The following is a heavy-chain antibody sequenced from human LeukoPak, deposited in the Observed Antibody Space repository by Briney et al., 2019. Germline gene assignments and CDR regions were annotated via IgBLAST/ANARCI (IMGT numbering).Heavy chain of an antibody. Sequence: GGSLRLSCAASGFTFSSYWMHWVRQAPGKGLVWVSRINSDGSSTSYADSVKGRFTISRDNAKNTVYLQMNSLRAEDTAVYYCASSSGYSDWFDPWGQGTLVTVSS. J-gene: IGHJ5*02. CDR2: INSDGSST. CDR1: GFTFSSYW. D-gene: IGHD3-22*01. V-gene: IGHV3-74*01. CDR3: ASSSGYSDWFDP.